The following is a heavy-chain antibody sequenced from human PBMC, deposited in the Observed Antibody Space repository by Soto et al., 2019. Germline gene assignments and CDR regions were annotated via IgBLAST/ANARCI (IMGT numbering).Heavy chain of an antibody. CDR2: ISSSSSYI. CDR1: GFTFSSYS. CDR3: ARGRGDIVVVPALDAFDI. J-gene: IGHJ3*02. Sequence: EVQLVESGGGPVKPGGSLRLSCAASGFTFSSYSMNWVRQAPGKGLEWVSSISSSSSYIYYADSVKGRFTISRDNAKNSLYLQMNSLRAEDTAVYYCARGRGDIVVVPALDAFDIWGQGTMVTVSS. D-gene: IGHD2-2*01. V-gene: IGHV3-21*01.